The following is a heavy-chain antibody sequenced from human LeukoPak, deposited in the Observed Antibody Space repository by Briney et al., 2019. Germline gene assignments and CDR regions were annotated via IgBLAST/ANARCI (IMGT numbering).Heavy chain of an antibody. Sequence: PGGSLRLSCAASGFTFSSYAMHWVRQAPGKGLEWVAVISYDGSNKYYADSVKGRFTISRDNSKNTLYLQMNSLRAEDTAVYYCARELPRSWYFDLWGRGTLVTVSS. V-gene: IGHV3-30*04. J-gene: IGHJ2*01. CDR1: GFTFSSYA. CDR3: ARELPRSWYFDL. CDR2: ISYDGSNK. D-gene: IGHD2-15*01.